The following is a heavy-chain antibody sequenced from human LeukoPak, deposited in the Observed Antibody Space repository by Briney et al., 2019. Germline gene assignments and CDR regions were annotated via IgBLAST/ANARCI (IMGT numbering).Heavy chain of an antibody. Sequence: GASVKVSCKASGYTFTSYYMHWVRQAPGQGLEWMGIINPSGGSTSYAQKFQGRVTMTRDTSTSTVYMELSSLRSEDTAVYYCARRLAVADTYYYYGMDVWGQGTTVTVSS. J-gene: IGHJ6*02. CDR2: INPSGGST. CDR3: ARRLAVADTYYYYGMDV. CDR1: GYTFTSYY. D-gene: IGHD6-19*01. V-gene: IGHV1-46*01.